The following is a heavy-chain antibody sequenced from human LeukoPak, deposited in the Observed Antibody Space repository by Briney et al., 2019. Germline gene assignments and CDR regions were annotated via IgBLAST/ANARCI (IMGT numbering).Heavy chain of an antibody. CDR3: ARESAFGGSYYFDY. V-gene: IGHV4-59*01. CDR2: IYYSGST. Sequence: KPSETLSLTCTVSGGSISSYYWSWIRQPPGKGLEWIGYIYYSGSTNYNPSHKSRVTISVDTSKNQFSLKLSSVTAADTAVYYCARESAFGGSYYFDYWGQGTLVTVSS. J-gene: IGHJ4*02. CDR1: GGSISSYY. D-gene: IGHD4-23*01.